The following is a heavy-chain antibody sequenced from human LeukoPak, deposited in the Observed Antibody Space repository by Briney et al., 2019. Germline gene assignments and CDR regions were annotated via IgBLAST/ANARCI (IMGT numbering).Heavy chain of an antibody. V-gene: IGHV4-34*01. CDR2: INHSGST. CDR1: GGSFSGYY. J-gene: IGHJ4*02. D-gene: IGHD4-17*01. CDR3: ARVFMVTTGEDY. Sequence: SETLSLTCAVYGGSFSGYYWSWIRQPPGKGLEWIGEINHSGSTNYNPSLKSRVTISVDTSKNQFSLKLSSVTAADTAVYYCARVFMVTTGEDYWGQGTLVTVSS.